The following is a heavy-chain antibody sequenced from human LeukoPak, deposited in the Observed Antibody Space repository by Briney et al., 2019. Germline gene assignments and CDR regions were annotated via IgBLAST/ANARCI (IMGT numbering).Heavy chain of an antibody. J-gene: IGHJ5*02. CDR2: INHSGSA. Sequence: SETLSLTCAVYGGSFSDYWSWIRQPPGKGLEWIGDINHSGSANYNPSLKSRVTISVDKSVRQFFLKISPVIVADTAIYYCARERASNNFNNWLDPWGPGTLVTASS. D-gene: IGHD1-20*01. CDR3: ARERASNNFNNWLDP. CDR1: GGSFSDY. V-gene: IGHV4-34*01.